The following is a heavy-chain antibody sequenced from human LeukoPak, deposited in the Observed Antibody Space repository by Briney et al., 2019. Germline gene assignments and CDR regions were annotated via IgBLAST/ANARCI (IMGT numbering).Heavy chain of an antibody. J-gene: IGHJ4*02. CDR2: IKSKADGGTT. D-gene: IGHD1-1*01. CDR3: TDPPTSL. Sequence: GGSLRLSCEAPGFTFSAYAMTWVRRAPGKGLEWLGRIKSKADGGTTLHAASVEDRFAISRDDSINTLYLQMNSPKIEDTAVYYCTDPPTSLWGQGILVTVSS. CDR1: GFTFSAYA. V-gene: IGHV3-15*01.